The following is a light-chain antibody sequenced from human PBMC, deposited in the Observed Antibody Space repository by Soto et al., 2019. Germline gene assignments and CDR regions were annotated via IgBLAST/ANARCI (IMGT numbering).Light chain of an antibody. CDR1: QGISSW. Sequence: DIQMTQSPSSVSASVGDRVTISCRASQGISSWLAWYQQKPGQAPKLLIYGASGLESGVPSRFSGSGSGIDFTLTISSLQTEDFSIYYCQQATSFRHTFGQGTKLEIK. J-gene: IGKJ2*01. CDR2: GAS. CDR3: QQATSFRHT. V-gene: IGKV1-12*01.